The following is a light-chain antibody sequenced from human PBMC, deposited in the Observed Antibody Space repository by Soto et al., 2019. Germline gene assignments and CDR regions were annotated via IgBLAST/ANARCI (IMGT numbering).Light chain of an antibody. J-gene: IGKJ1*01. CDR3: QEYKDWT. CDR1: QSIGNY. Sequence: DMEMTQSPSSLSASVGDRVTITCRARQSIGNYLNWYQHKPGKVPKLLIYAASSLQSGVPTRFSGSGSGTHFTLTINSLQPDDSATYYCQEYKDWTFGQGTKVEIK. V-gene: IGKV1-39*01. CDR2: AAS.